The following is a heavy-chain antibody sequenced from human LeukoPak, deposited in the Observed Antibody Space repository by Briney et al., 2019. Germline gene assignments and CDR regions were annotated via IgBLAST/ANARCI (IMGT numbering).Heavy chain of an antibody. D-gene: IGHD1-26*01. CDR1: GGSISSSSYY. J-gene: IGHJ4*02. V-gene: IGHV4-39*01. CDR2: IYYSGST. CDR3: ALCGSYLGLSFDY. Sequence: SETLSLTCTVSGGSISSSSYYWGWIRQPPGKGLEWIGSIYYSGSTYYNPSLKSRVTISVDTSKNQFSLKLSSVTAADTAVYYCALCGSYLGLSFDYWGQGTLVTVSS.